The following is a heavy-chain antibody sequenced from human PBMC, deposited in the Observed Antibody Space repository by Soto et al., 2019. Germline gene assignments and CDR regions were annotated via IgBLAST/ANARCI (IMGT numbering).Heavy chain of an antibody. CDR2: IYWDGDK. V-gene: IGHV2-5*02. D-gene: IGHD3-3*01. J-gene: IGHJ5*02. CDR3: AHRANMTIFGLIIDNRNWLGP. Sequence: QINLIESGPTLVKPTQTLTLTCTFSGFSLSTSGAAVGWVRQPPGRALEGLALIYWDGDKRYNASLRNRLTLTNDTSRNQVVNMLTNVDPATTATYQCAHRANMTIFGLIIDNRNWLGPWGQGTRDIVSS. CDR1: GFSLSTSGAA.